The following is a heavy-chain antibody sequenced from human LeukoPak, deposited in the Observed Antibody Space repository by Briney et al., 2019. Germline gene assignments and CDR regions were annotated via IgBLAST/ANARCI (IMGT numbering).Heavy chain of an antibody. J-gene: IGHJ6*03. CDR3: AKGGGYEAQYYYYYLDV. CDR1: GFTFSTYN. Sequence: PGGSLRLSCAASGFTFSTYNMNWVRQAPGKGLEWVSTFSGSGGSTHYADSVKGRFTISRDNSKNTLYLQMKSLRAEDTAVYYCAKGGGYEAQYYYYYLDVWGKGTTVTISS. V-gene: IGHV3-23*01. D-gene: IGHD5-12*01. CDR2: FSGSGGST.